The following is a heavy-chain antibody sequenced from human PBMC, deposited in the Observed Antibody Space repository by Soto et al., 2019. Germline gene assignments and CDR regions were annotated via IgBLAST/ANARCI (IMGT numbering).Heavy chain of an antibody. V-gene: IGHV3-20*01. D-gene: IGHD1-26*01. CDR2: INWNGGST. CDR3: ASLAGELRAFDI. J-gene: IGHJ3*02. Sequence: GGSLRLYCAASGFTFDDYGMSWVRQAPGKGLEWVSGINWNGGSTGYADSVKGRFTISRDNAKNSLYLQMNSLRAEDTALYHCASLAGELRAFDIWGQGTMVTVSS. CDR1: GFTFDDYG.